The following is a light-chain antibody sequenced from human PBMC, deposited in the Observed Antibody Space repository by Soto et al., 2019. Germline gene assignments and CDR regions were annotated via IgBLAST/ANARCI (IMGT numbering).Light chain of an antibody. CDR1: SSDVGGYNF. V-gene: IGLV2-11*01. CDR2: DVT. CDR3: SSHAGTYPGV. Sequence: QSALTQPRSVSGSPGQSVTISCTGTSSDVGGYNFVSWYQQLPGKAPKLMIYDVTKRPSGVPDRFSGSKSGNTASLTISGLQAEAEADYYCSSHAGTYPGVFGGGTKVTVL. J-gene: IGLJ3*02.